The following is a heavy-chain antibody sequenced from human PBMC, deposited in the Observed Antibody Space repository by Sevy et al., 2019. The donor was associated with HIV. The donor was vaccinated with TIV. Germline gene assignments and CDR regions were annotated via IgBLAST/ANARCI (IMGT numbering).Heavy chain of an antibody. Sequence: SETLSLTCAVHGGSFSGYYWSWIRQPPGKGLEWIGEINHSGSTNYNPSLKSLVTISVATSKKQFPLKLSSVTAADTAVYYCARSPPVVVVPGAPSWFDPWGQGTMVTVSS. CDR1: GGSFSGYY. CDR3: ARSPPVVVVPGAPSWFDP. CDR2: INHSGST. D-gene: IGHD2-2*01. V-gene: IGHV4-34*01. J-gene: IGHJ5*02.